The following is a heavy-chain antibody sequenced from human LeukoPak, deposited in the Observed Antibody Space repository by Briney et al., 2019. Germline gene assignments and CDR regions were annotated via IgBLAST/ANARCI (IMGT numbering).Heavy chain of an antibody. CDR3: ARDPGDYYDSSGYYELDY. Sequence: GASVKVSCKASGYTFTSYGISWVRQAPGQGLEWMGWISAYNGNTNYAQKLQGRVTMTTDTSTSTACMELRSLRSDDTAVYYCARDPGDYYDSSGYYELDYWGQGTLVTVSS. CDR1: GYTFTSYG. V-gene: IGHV1-18*01. CDR2: ISAYNGNT. D-gene: IGHD3-22*01. J-gene: IGHJ4*02.